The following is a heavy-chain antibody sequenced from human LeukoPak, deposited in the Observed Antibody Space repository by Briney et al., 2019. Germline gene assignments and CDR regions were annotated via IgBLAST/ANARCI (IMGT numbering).Heavy chain of an antibody. Sequence: LETLSLTCTVSGGSISSYYWSWIRQPPGKGLEWIGYIHYSGSTNCNPSLKSRVTISVDTSKNQFSLKLSSVTAADTAVYYCARGYCSSTSCYTPYYFDYWGQGTLVTVSS. V-gene: IGHV4-59*01. CDR3: ARGYCSSTSCYTPYYFDY. J-gene: IGHJ4*02. CDR1: GGSISSYY. CDR2: IHYSGST. D-gene: IGHD2-2*02.